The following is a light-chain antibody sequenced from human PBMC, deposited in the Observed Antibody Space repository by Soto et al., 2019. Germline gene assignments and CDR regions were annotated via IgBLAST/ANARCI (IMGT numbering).Light chain of an antibody. Sequence: QSASVSGSPGQSITISCSGTSSDIGAYDHVAWFQQFPGKTPKLVIYSVSNRPSGVSYRFSGSKSGNTASLTISGLQADDEADYYCISYTVSRSYVFGPGTKLTVL. J-gene: IGLJ1*01. CDR1: SSDIGAYDH. CDR3: ISYTVSRSYV. CDR2: SVS. V-gene: IGLV2-14*01.